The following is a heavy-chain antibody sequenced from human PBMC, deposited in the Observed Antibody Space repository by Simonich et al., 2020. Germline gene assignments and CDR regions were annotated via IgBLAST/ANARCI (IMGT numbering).Heavy chain of an antibody. J-gene: IGHJ3*02. CDR3: AREIEAGNAFDI. Sequence: EVQLVESGGGLVQPGGSLRLSCAASGFTFGSYSMNWVRQAPGKGLEWVSSISSSRSYIYYADSVKGRFNIARDNAKNSLDLQMNSRRAEDTAVYYCAREIEAGNAFDIWGEGTMVTVSS. CDR1: GFTFGSYS. CDR2: ISSSRSYI. V-gene: IGHV3-21*01.